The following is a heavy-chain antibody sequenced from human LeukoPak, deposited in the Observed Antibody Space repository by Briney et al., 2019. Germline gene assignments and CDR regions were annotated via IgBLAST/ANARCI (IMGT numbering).Heavy chain of an antibody. J-gene: IGHJ6*03. D-gene: IGHD2-15*01. V-gene: IGHV3-23*01. CDR2: ISGSGGST. Sequence: PGGSLRLSCAASGFTFSSYAMSWVRQAPGKGLEWVSAISGSGGSTYYADSVKGRFTISRDKSKNTLYLQMNSLRAEDTAVYYCARVLRYCSGGNCYSGGLGYMDVWGKGTTVTISS. CDR3: ARVLRYCSGGNCYSGGLGYMDV. CDR1: GFTFSSYA.